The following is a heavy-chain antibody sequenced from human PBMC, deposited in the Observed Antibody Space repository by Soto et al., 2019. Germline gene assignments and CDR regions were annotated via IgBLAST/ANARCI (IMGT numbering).Heavy chain of an antibody. J-gene: IGHJ4*02. CDR1: GFTFSGYS. V-gene: IGHV3-48*02. D-gene: IGHD3-9*01. CDR2: ISSGSKTI. CDR3: VREDILGVKSFDY. Sequence: GGSLRLSCAASGFTFSGYSVNWVRQAPGKGLEWVSYISSGSKTIYYAESVKGRFTVSRDNARNSQYLQMNSLRDEDTAVYYCVREDILGVKSFDYWGQGTLVTVSS.